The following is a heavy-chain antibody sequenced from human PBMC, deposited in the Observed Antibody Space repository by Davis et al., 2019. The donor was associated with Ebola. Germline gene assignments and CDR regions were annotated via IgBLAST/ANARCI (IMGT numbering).Heavy chain of an antibody. D-gene: IGHD6-19*01. V-gene: IGHV1-46*01. J-gene: IGHJ4*02. CDR2: INPTGDTT. Sequence: ASVKVSCKASGYTFINYYMHWVRQAPGQGLEWMGIINPTGDTTTYARKFQGRVTMTWDTSTSPVYMQLSSLRSEDTAVYYCARGPHNNGWLEGYWGQGTLITVSS. CDR3: ARGPHNNGWLEGY. CDR1: GYTFINYY.